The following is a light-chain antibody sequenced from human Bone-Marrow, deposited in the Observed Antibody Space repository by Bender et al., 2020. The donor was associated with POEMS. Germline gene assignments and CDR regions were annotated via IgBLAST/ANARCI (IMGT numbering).Light chain of an antibody. CDR1: ALPKQY. CDR2: KDS. V-gene: IGLV3-25*03. Sequence: SYELTQPPSVSVSPGQTARITCSGDALPKQYAYWYQQKPGQAPVLLMSKDSERPSRIPERFSGSGSGTTVTLTISGVQPEDEADYFCCSFVSGGHYVFGTGTKVTV. J-gene: IGLJ1*01. CDR3: CSFVSGGHYV.